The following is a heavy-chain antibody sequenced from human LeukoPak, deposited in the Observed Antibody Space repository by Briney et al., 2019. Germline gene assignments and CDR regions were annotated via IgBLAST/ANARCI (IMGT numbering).Heavy chain of an antibody. Sequence: GGSLRLSCAASGFTFSTYAMSWVRQTPEKGLEWVSAISDTGGNTFYADSVKGRFTISRDNSKNTLYLQMNSLRAEDTAIYYCAKGRTNDYWGQGTLVTVYS. J-gene: IGHJ4*02. D-gene: IGHD1/OR15-1a*01. CDR1: GFTFSTYA. V-gene: IGHV3-23*01. CDR2: ISDTGGNT. CDR3: AKGRTNDY.